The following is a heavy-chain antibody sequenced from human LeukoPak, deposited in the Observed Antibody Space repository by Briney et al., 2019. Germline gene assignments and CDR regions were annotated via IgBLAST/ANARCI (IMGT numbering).Heavy chain of an antibody. J-gene: IGHJ6*03. V-gene: IGHV1-69*05. CDR2: IIPIFGTA. CDR1: GGTFSSYA. D-gene: IGHD6-19*01. Sequence: ASVKVSCKASGGTFSSYAISWVRQAPGQGLEWMGRIIPIFGTANYAQKFQGRVTITTDESTSTAYVELSSLRSEDTAVYYCARGVAVAGNAPYYYYYYMDVWGKGTTVTVSS. CDR3: ARGVAVAGNAPYYYYYYMDV.